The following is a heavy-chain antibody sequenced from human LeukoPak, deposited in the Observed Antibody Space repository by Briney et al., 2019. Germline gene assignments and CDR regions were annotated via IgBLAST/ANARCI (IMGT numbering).Heavy chain of an antibody. CDR2: IKSKTDGGTT. V-gene: IGHV3-15*01. J-gene: IGHJ4*02. Sequence: GGSLRLSCAASGFTVNNAWMSWVRQAPGKGLEWVGRIKSKTDGGTTDYAALVKGRFTISRDDSKNMLYLQMNSLKTEDTAAYYCTTDGEDDSSGFYSDYWGQGTLVTVSS. D-gene: IGHD3-22*01. CDR1: GFTVNNAW. CDR3: TTDGEDDSSGFYSDY.